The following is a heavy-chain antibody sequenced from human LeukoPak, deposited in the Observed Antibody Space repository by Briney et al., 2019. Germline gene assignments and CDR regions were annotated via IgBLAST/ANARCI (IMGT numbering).Heavy chain of an antibody. CDR3: ARGAYYDLGNVFDL. CDR2: IYSSGNT. Sequence: NPSETLSLTCTVSGGSISSYYWTWIRQPAGKGLEWIGRIYSSGNTNYNPSLESRVTMSVDRSKNQFSLNLRSMTAADTALYYCARGAYYDLGNVFDLWGQGTTVTVSS. CDR1: GGSISSYY. D-gene: IGHD3-22*01. J-gene: IGHJ3*01. V-gene: IGHV4-4*07.